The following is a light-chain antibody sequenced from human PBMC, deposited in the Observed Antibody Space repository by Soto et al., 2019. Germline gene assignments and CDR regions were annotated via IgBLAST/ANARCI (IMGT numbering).Light chain of an antibody. CDR2: DAS. J-gene: IGKJ4*01. CDR1: QDIGSA. V-gene: IGKV1-13*02. CDR3: QQFNGFRLT. Sequence: IQLTQSPSSLSASVGDRVTITCRAGQDIGSALAWYQQRPGKAPKLLLYDASNLEAGVPSRFSGSGSGTDFPLTITCLRPEDFATYYCQQFNGFRLTFGGGTKVQIK.